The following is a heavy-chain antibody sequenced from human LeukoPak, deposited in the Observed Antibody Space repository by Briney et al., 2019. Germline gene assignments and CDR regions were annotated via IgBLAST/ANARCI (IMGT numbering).Heavy chain of an antibody. D-gene: IGHD3-3*01. Sequence: GGSLRLSCTAPGFTVSANNMNWVRQAPGKGLEWVSLVYAGGATHYAESVKGRFTISRDSSKETLWLQMNSLTTDDTAVYYCASLGGASRGCWGQGTLVTVSS. CDR3: ASLGGASRGC. CDR1: GFTVSANN. J-gene: IGHJ4*02. CDR2: VYAGGAT. V-gene: IGHV3-66*02.